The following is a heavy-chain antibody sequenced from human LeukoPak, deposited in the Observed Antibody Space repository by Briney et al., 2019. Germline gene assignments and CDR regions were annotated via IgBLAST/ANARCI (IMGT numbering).Heavy chain of an antibody. J-gene: IGHJ3*01. CDR2: IYYSGST. CDR3: ARQGRFGGRDGGEGFDL. CDR1: GGSISSGTYY. D-gene: IGHD3-16*01. V-gene: IGHV4-31*11. Sequence: KTSETLSLTCAVSGGSISSGTYYWTWIRQHPGMGLEWIGYIYYSGSTNYNPSLKSRVTMSVDTSKNQFSLNLSSVTAADTAVYYCARQGRFGGRDGGEGFDLWGQGTMVTVSS.